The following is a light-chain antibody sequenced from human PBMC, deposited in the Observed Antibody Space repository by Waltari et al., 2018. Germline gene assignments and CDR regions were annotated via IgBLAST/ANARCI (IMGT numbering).Light chain of an antibody. J-gene: IGKJ1*01. CDR2: KAS. CDR1: QSSTNW. Sequence: IQMTQPPSTLSASVADRVTITCRASQSSTNWLAWYQQKPGKAPKLLIYKASNLESGVPSRFSGSGSGTEFTLTISSLQPDDFATYYCQQYDNYWTFGQGTKVEIK. V-gene: IGKV1-5*03. CDR3: QQYDNYWT.